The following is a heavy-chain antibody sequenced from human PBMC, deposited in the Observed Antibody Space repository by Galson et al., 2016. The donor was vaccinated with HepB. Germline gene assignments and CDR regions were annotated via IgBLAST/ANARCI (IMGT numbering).Heavy chain of an antibody. J-gene: IGHJ4*02. CDR1: GGSFSGFF. CDR3: ARSDDWNPIES. CDR2: LDHFGST. D-gene: IGHD1-1*01. V-gene: IGHV4-34*01. Sequence: ETLSLTCDVSGGSFSGFFCSWIRQVPGKGLEWIGELDHFGSTNYNPSLKNRVTISVDTSKNQFSLKLNSVTAADTAVYYCARSDDWNPIESWGQGTLVTVSS.